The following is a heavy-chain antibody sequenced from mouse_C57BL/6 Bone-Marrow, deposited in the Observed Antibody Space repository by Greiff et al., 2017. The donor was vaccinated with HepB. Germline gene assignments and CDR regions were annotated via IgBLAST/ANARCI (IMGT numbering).Heavy chain of an antibody. CDR1: GFTFSDYG. CDR3: ARGGYGLYFDV. V-gene: IGHV5-17*01. D-gene: IGHD2-14*01. CDR2: ISSGSSTI. Sequence: DVKLVESGGGLVKPGGSLKLSCAASGFTFSDYGMHWVRQAPEKGLEWVAYISSGSSTIYYAEKVKGRFTISRDNAKNTLFLQMTSLRSVDTAMYYCARGGYGLYFDVWGTGTTVTVSS. J-gene: IGHJ1*03.